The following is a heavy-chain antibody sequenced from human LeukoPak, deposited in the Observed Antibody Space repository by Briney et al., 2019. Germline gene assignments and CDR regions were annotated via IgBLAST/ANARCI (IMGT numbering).Heavy chain of an antibody. V-gene: IGHV3-23*01. CDR2: ISGSGGST. J-gene: IGHJ4*02. Sequence: GGSLRLSCAASGFTFSSYAMSWVRQAPGKGPEWVSAISGSGGSTYYADSVKGRFTISRDNSKNTLYLQMNSLRAEDTAVYYCAKDVSSVTIRNYFDYWGQGTLVTVSS. CDR1: GFTFSSYA. D-gene: IGHD6-6*01. CDR3: AKDVSSVTIRNYFDY.